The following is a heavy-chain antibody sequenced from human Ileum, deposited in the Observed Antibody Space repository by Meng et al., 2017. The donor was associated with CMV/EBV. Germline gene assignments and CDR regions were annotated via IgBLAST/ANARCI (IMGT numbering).Heavy chain of an antibody. D-gene: IGHD3-10*01. CDR1: GFTFSSYW. Sequence: GGSLRLSCAASGFTFSSYWMSWVRQAPGKGLEWVANIKQDGSEKYYVDSVKGRFTISRDIAKNSLYLQMSSLRAGDTAVYYCVRGGFGEFDYWGQGTLVTVSS. J-gene: IGHJ4*02. CDR2: IKQDGSEK. V-gene: IGHV3-7*04. CDR3: VRGGFGEFDY.